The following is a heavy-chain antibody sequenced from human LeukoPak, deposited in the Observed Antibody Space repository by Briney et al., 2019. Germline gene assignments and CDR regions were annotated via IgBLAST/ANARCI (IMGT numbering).Heavy chain of an antibody. Sequence: GTLRLSFAASGFNFSTYGMFWVRQAPGKGLEWVSAISGSGGSSYHADSVKGRFTISRDNSKNTLYLQMNSLRVEDTALYYCAKEFRGYEFDCWGQGTLVTVSS. CDR2: ISGSGGSS. CDR1: GFNFSTYG. CDR3: AKEFRGYEFDC. J-gene: IGHJ4*02. D-gene: IGHD5-12*01. V-gene: IGHV3-23*01.